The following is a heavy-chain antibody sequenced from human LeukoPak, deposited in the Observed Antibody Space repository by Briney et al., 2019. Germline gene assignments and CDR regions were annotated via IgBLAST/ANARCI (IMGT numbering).Heavy chain of an antibody. CDR3: ARDNGYGVLDY. Sequence: PSETLSLTCTVSGGSISSGDYYWSWIRQPPGEGLEWIGYIYYSGSTYYNPSLKSRVTISVDTSKNQFSLKLSSVTAADTAMYYCARDNGYGVLDYWGQGTLVTVSS. J-gene: IGHJ4*02. V-gene: IGHV4-30-4*01. CDR1: GGSISSGDYY. CDR2: IYYSGST. D-gene: IGHD5-18*01.